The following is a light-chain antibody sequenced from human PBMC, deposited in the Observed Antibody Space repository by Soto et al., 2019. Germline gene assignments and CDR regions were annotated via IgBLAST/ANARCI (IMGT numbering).Light chain of an antibody. J-gene: IGKJ4*01. Sequence: ENVLTQSPGTLSLSPGDRASLSCGASQSVSNNYLAWHQQRPGQAPRLLIFGASNRATGVPDRFTGSASRTDFTLTISRLQPEDFALYFCQQYASSPVTFGGGTKVDI. CDR3: QQYASSPVT. V-gene: IGKV3-20*01. CDR2: GAS. CDR1: QSVSNNY.